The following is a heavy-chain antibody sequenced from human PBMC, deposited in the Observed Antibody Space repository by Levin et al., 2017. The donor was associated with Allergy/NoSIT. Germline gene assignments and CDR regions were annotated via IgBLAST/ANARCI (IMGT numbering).Heavy chain of an antibody. V-gene: IGHV3-49*04. CDR2: IRSKAYGERT. J-gene: IGHJ4*02. CDR1: GFTFGDYA. Sequence: PGESLKISCTASGFTFGDYALSWVRQAPGKGLEWVAFIRSKAYGERTEYAASVRGRFTVSRDDSKSIAYLQMNSLKTEDTAVYYRTRDDVYWGQGTLVTVSS. CDR3: TRDDVY.